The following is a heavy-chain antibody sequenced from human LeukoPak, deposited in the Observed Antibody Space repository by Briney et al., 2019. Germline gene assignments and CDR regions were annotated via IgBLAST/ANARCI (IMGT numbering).Heavy chain of an antibody. Sequence: ASVKVSCKVSGYTFTSYGISWVRQAPGQGLEWMGWISAYNGNTNYAQKLQGRVTMTTDTSTSTAYMELRSLRSDDTAVYYCARDRRVVVAATPFDYWGQGTLVTVSS. CDR2: ISAYNGNT. V-gene: IGHV1-18*01. CDR3: ARDRRVVVAATPFDY. CDR1: GYTFTSYG. D-gene: IGHD2-15*01. J-gene: IGHJ4*02.